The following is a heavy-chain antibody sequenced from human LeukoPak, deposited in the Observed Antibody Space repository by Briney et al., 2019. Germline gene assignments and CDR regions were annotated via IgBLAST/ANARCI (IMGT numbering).Heavy chain of an antibody. CDR2: ISLYNGNI. J-gene: IGHJ6*03. CDR1: GYTFTSYG. D-gene: IGHD2/OR15-2a*01. CDR3: ARTQDVTYFYYYMDV. Sequence: GASVKVSCKASGYTFTSYGISWVRQAPGQGLEWMGWISLYNGNIHYAQKLQGRVTLTTDTSTSTAYMELRSLRSDDTAVYYCARTQDVTYFYYYMDVGGKGTTVTVSS. V-gene: IGHV1-18*01.